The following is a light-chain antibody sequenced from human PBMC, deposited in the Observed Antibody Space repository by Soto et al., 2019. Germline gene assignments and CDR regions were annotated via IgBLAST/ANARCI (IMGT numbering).Light chain of an antibody. Sequence: QSVLTQPRSASGSPGQSVTISCTGTSSDVGGYNYVSWYQQHPGKAPKLMIYDVSKRPSGVPDRFSGSKSGNTASLTISGLQAEDEADYYCCSYAGSYTQVFGTGTKVTVL. CDR2: DVS. CDR3: CSYAGSYTQV. CDR1: SSDVGGYNY. V-gene: IGLV2-11*01. J-gene: IGLJ1*01.